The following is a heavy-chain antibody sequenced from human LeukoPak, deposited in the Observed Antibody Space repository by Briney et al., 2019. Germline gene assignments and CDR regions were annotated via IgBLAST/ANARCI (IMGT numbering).Heavy chain of an antibody. D-gene: IGHD1-7*01. V-gene: IGHV1-69*05. CDR2: IIPIFGTA. CDR3: ARDHGITGTTAIDY. Sequence: ASVKVSCKASGGTFSSCAISWVRQAPGQGLEWMGGIIPIFGTANYAQKFQGRVTITTDESTSTAYMELSSLRSDDTAVYYCARDHGITGTTAIDYWGQGTLVTVSS. J-gene: IGHJ4*02. CDR1: GGTFSSCA.